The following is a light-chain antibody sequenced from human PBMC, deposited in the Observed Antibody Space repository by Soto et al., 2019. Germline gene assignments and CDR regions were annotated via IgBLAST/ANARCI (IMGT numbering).Light chain of an antibody. V-gene: IGKV1-5*03. CDR1: QSISNW. CDR2: KAS. Sequence: DIQMTQSPSTLSASVGDRVTITCRASQSISNWLAWYQQKPGKAPKLLIYKASSLESGVPSRFSGSGSGTEFTITISSLQPDDFATYYCQQYNSYWTFGQGTKVDIK. CDR3: QQYNSYWT. J-gene: IGKJ1*01.